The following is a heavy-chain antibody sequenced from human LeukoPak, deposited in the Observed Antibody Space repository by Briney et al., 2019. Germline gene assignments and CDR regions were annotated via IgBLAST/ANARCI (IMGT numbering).Heavy chain of an antibody. V-gene: IGHV3-30*04. CDR2: ISYDGKHK. CDR1: GFTFSNYA. CDR3: ARVSRDGYNYYFDY. D-gene: IGHD5-24*01. J-gene: IGHJ4*02. Sequence: GGSLRLSCAASGFTFSNYAMEWVRQAPGKGLEWVALISYDGKHKYYADSMKGRFTISRDNSKNTLYLQMNSLRAEDTAVYYCARVSRDGYNYYFDYWGQGTLVTVSS.